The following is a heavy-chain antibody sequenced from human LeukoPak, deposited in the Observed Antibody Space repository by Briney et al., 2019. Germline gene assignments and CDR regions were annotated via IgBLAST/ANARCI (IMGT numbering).Heavy chain of an antibody. V-gene: IGHV4-38-2*01. CDR2: IYHSGST. D-gene: IGHD2-2*01. CDR3: ARVLRLGYCSS. Sequence: SETLSLTCAVSGYSISSGYYWGWIRQPPGKGLEWIGSIYHSGSTYYNPSLKSRVTISVDTSKNQFSLKLSSVTAADTAVYYCARVLRLGYCSSWGQGTLVTVSS. J-gene: IGHJ4*02. CDR1: GYSISSGYY.